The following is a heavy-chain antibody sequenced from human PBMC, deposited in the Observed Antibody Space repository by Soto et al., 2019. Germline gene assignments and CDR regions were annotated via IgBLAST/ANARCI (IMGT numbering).Heavy chain of an antibody. CDR2: IIPLLSTS. V-gene: IGHV1-69*08. D-gene: IGHD5-12*01. CDR3: ARDSPIGSTFSGYDAIDY. CDR1: GGPFSNDI. J-gene: IGHJ4*02. Sequence: QVHLVQSGAEVKKPGSSVKVSCKASGGPFSNDIITWVRQAPGQGLEWMGRIIPLLSTSTYAQKFQGRLTITADRSSGNAYMELKSLRSEDTAVYYCARDSPIGSTFSGYDAIDYWGQGTLITVSS.